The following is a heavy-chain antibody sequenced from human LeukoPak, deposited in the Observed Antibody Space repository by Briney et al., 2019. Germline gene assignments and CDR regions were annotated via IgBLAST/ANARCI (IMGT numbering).Heavy chain of an antibody. CDR3: ATVKMCSGGSCYSNYWFDP. Sequence: ASVKVSCKVSGYTLTELSMHRVRQAPGKGLEWMGGFDPEDGETIYAQKFQGRVTMPEDTSTDTAYLELSSLRSEDTAVYYCATVKMCSGGSCYSNYWFDPWGQGTLVTVSS. CDR1: GYTLTELS. D-gene: IGHD2-15*01. V-gene: IGHV1-24*01. CDR2: FDPEDGET. J-gene: IGHJ5*02.